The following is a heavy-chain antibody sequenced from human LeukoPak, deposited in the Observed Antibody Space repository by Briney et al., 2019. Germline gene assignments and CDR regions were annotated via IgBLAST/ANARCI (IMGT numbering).Heavy chain of an antibody. Sequence: SQTLSLTCTVSGGSISSGSYYWSWIRQPAGKGLEWIGRIYTSGSTNYSPSLKSRVTISVDTSKNQFSLKLSSVTAADTAVYYCAREGYYDSSGYYRDYWGQGTLVTVSS. V-gene: IGHV4-61*02. CDR3: AREGYYDSSGYYRDY. CDR2: IYTSGST. J-gene: IGHJ4*02. CDR1: GGSISSGSYY. D-gene: IGHD3-22*01.